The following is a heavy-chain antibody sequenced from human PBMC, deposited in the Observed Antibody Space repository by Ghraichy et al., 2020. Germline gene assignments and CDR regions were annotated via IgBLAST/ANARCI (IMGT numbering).Heavy chain of an antibody. D-gene: IGHD2-15*01. CDR1: GGSIGGYY. J-gene: IGHJ4*02. CDR3: ARGRYCGGGACYPRPSSFDY. CDR2: INYVGVT. V-gene: IGHV4-34*01. Sequence: SETLSLTCSVYGGSIGGYYWSWIRQSPGQGLEWIGEINYVGVTIYNPSLESRVTISLDTYANQFSLSLTSLTAADTALYFCARGRYCGGGACYPRPSSFDYWGQGIPVTVSS.